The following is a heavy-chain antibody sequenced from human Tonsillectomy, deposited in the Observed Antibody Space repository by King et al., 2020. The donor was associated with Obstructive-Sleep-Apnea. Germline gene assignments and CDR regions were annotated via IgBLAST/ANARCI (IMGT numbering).Heavy chain of an antibody. CDR3: ARGLV. CDR2: IFYSGST. Sequence: QLQESGPGLVKPSETLSLTCTVSGASISGSGYYWGWIRQPPGKGLEWIGSIFYSGSTYYNPSLQSRVTISVDTSKNQFSLKLTSVTAADTAVYYCARGLVXGQGTLXTVXS. CDR1: GASISGSGYY. V-gene: IGHV4-39*07. D-gene: IGHD3-22*01. J-gene: IGHJ4*02.